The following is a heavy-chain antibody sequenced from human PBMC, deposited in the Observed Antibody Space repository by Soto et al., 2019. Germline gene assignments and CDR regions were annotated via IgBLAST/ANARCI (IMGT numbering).Heavy chain of an antibody. Sequence: QVQLVQSGAAVKKPGASVKVSCKASGXTXXXXXXXXXXXXXGHGLEWMAIINPTGGSTNYAQKFQGRLTLTMDTSTSTVYMELSSLTSEDTAMYYCARHLAAGDVWGQGTLVTVSS. CDR3: ARHLAAGDV. V-gene: IGHV1-46*01. D-gene: IGHD2-8*02. J-gene: IGHJ4*02. CDR1: GXTXXXXX. CDR2: INPTGGST.